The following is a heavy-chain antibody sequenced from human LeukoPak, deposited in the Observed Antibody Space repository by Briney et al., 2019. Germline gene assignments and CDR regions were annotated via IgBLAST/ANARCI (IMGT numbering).Heavy chain of an antibody. CDR3: ARDALEYSSGWYWFDP. CDR2: TYYRSKWYN. CDR1: GDSVSSNSAA. Sequence: SQTLSLTCAISGDSVSSNSAAWNWIRQSPSRGLEWQGRTYYRSKWYNDYAVSVKSRITINPDTSKNQFSLQLNSVTPEDTAVYYCARDALEYSSGWYWFDPWGQGTLVTVSS. D-gene: IGHD6-19*01. J-gene: IGHJ5*02. V-gene: IGHV6-1*01.